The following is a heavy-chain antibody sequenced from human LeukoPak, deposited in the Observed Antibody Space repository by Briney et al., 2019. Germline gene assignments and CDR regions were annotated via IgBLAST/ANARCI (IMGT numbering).Heavy chain of an antibody. Sequence: PSETLSLTCAVYGGSFSGYHWSWIRQPPGKGLEWIGEINHSGSTNYNPSLKSRVTISVDTSKNQFSLKLSSVTAADTAVYYCALFHCSSTSCYDYYFDYWGQGTLVTVSS. V-gene: IGHV4-34*01. CDR3: ALFHCSSTSCYDYYFDY. D-gene: IGHD2-2*01. J-gene: IGHJ4*02. CDR2: INHSGST. CDR1: GGSFSGYH.